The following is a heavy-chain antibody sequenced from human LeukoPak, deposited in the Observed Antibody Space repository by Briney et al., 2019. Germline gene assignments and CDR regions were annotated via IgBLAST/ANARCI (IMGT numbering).Heavy chain of an antibody. Sequence: GGSLTLSCAASGFTFSSYSMNWVRQAPGKGLEWVSSISSSSSYIYYADSVKGRFTISRDNAKNSLYLQMNSLRAEDTAVYYCARGVNHYYDSSGHYYYYMDVWGKGTTVTVSS. CDR3: ARGVNHYYDSSGHYYYYMDV. CDR2: ISSSSSYI. J-gene: IGHJ6*03. CDR1: GFTFSSYS. V-gene: IGHV3-21*01. D-gene: IGHD3-22*01.